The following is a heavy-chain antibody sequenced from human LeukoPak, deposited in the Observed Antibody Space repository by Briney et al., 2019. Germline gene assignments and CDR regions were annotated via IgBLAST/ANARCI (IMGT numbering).Heavy chain of an antibody. CDR2: ISGSGGST. D-gene: IGHD2-2*01. J-gene: IGHJ4*02. V-gene: IGHV3-23*01. Sequence: GGSLRLFCAASGFTFSSYAMSWVRQAPGKGLEWVSAISGSGGSTYYADSVKGRFTISRDNSKNTLYLQMNSLRAEDTAVYYCAKLPPPYCSSTSCPDYWGQGTLVTVSS. CDR3: AKLPPPYCSSTSCPDY. CDR1: GFTFSSYA.